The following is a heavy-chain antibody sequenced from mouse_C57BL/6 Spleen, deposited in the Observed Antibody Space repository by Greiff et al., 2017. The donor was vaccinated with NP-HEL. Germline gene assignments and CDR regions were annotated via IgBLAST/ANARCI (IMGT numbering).Heavy chain of an antibody. Sequence: DVKLVESGPGLVKPSQSLSLTCSVTGYSITSGYYWNWIRQFPGNKLEWMGYISYDGSNNYNPSPKNRISITRDTSKNQFFLKLNSVTTEDTATYYCARDGGYYGSSYYFDYWGKGTTLTVSS. CDR1: GYSITSGYY. CDR2: ISYDGSN. CDR3: ARDGGYYGSSYYFDY. V-gene: IGHV3-6*01. D-gene: IGHD1-1*01. J-gene: IGHJ2*01.